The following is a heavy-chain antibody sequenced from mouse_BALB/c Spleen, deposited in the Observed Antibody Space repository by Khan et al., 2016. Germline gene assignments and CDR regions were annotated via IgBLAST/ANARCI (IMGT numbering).Heavy chain of an antibody. J-gene: IGHJ4*01. CDR1: GYTFTSYW. D-gene: IGHD1-1*01. Sequence: QIQLVQSGAELAKPGASVKMSCKASGYTFTSYWMHWVKQRPGQGLEWIGYINPSTGYTEYNQKFKDKATLTADKSSSTAYMQLSSLTSEDSAVYYCASYYGSIYYAMDYWGQGTSVTVSS. CDR2: INPSTGYT. V-gene: IGHV1-7*01. CDR3: ASYYGSIYYAMDY.